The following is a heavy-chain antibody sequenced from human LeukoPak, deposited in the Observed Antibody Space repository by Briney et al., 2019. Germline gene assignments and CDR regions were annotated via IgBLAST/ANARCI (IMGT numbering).Heavy chain of an antibody. CDR1: GTSISSTPYY. J-gene: IGHJ5*02. CDR3: ARHTRVGFGDR. D-gene: IGHD3-10*01. V-gene: IGHV4-39*01. CDR2: IYYSVSSEST. Sequence: SETLSLTCTVSGTSISSTPYYWGWIRQPPGKGLEWIATIYYSVSSESTSYNPSLKSRVTMSVDTSKNQLSLKLISVTAADAAVYYCARHTRVGFGDRWGQGTLVTVSS.